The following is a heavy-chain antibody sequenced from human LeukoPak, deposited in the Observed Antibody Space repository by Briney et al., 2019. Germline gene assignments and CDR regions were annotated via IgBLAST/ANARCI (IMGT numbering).Heavy chain of an antibody. J-gene: IGHJ4*02. Sequence: GGSLRLSCAAAGFIFSDFVMYWVRQAPGKGLGWVSVISASGYTTDYADSVKGRFTISRDNSKNTLYLQMNSLRAEDTAVYYCAKGGRGTYYSDSWGQGTLVTVSS. CDR3: AKGGRGTYYSDS. CDR1: GFIFSDFV. D-gene: IGHD3-16*01. V-gene: IGHV3-23*01. CDR2: ISASGYTT.